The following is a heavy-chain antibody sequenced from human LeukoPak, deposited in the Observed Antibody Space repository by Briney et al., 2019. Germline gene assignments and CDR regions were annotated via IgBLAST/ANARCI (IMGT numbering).Heavy chain of an antibody. CDR1: GYTFTGYY. CDR3: ASDNVPVKYGRAFDI. V-gene: IGHV1-2*02. J-gene: IGHJ3*02. Sequence: ASVKVSCKASGYTFTGYYMHWVRQAPGQGLEWMGWINPNSGGTNYAQKFQGRVTMTRDTSISTAYMELSRLRSDDTAVYYCASDNVPVKYGRAFDIWGQGTMVTVSS. CDR2: INPNSGGT. D-gene: IGHD2-2*01.